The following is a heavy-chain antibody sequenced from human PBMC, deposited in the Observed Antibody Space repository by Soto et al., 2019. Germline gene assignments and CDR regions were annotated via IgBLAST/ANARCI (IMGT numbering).Heavy chain of an antibody. CDR1: GFTFSSYG. CDR3: ARDRVGYCSSTSCYDRDYYYGMDV. Sequence: GGSLRLSCAASGFTFSSYGMHWVRQAPGKGLEWVAVIWYDGSNKYYADSVKGRFTISRDNSKNTLYLQMNSLRAEDTAVYYCARDRVGYCSSTSCYDRDYYYGMDVWGQGTTVTVSS. D-gene: IGHD2-2*01. J-gene: IGHJ6*02. CDR2: IWYDGSNK. V-gene: IGHV3-33*01.